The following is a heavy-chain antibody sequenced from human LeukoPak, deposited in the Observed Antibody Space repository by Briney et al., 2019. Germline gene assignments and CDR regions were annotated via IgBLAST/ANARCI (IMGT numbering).Heavy chain of an antibody. V-gene: IGHV4-34*01. J-gene: IGHJ6*01. CDR2: INHSGST. CDR1: GGSFSGYY. CDR3: ARDSYYDA. D-gene: IGHD3-22*01. Sequence: SETMSLTCAVYGGSFSGYYWSWIRQPPGKGLEWIGEINHSGSTNYNPSLKSRVTISVDTSKNQFSLKLSSVTAAYTAVYYCARDSYYDAWGKGTTVTVSS.